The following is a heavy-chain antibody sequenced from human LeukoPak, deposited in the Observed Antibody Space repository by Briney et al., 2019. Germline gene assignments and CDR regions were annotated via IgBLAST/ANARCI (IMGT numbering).Heavy chain of an antibody. V-gene: IGHV3-30*18. CDR1: GITSSTYA. CDR3: AKAPGVGARLDY. CDR2: ISYDGSNK. J-gene: IGHJ4*02. D-gene: IGHD1-26*01. Sequence: GTSLRLSCAISGITSSTYAMHWVRQAPGKGLEWVAVISYDGSNKYYADSVKGRFTISRDNSKNTLYLQMNSLRAEDTAVYYCAKAPGVGARLDYWGQGTLVTVSS.